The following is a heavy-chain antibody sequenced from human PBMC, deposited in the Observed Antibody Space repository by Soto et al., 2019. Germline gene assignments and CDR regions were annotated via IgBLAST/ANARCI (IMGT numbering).Heavy chain of an antibody. J-gene: IGHJ5*02. CDR1: GVSISSSTYY. Sequence: QLQLQESGPGLVKPSETLSLTCTVSGVSISSSTYYWGWIRQPPGKGLEYVGAVYYTGGVYYNPSLKSRVTIPADTAKHQFSLRLSSVTPADTAVYYCASLYASGPTRWSDPWGQGTLVTVSS. D-gene: IGHD3-10*01. V-gene: IGHV4-39*01. CDR2: VYYTGGV. CDR3: ASLYASGPTRWSDP.